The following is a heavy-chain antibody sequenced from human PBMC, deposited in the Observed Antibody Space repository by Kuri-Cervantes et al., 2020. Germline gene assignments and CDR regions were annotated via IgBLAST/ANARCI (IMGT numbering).Heavy chain of an antibody. V-gene: IGHV4-61*01. Sequence: ESLKISCTVSGGSVSSGTYYWSWIRQPPGKGLEWIGCIYYSGSINYNPSLKSRVTISIDTSKHQFSLKLNSVTAADTAVYYCARDWRGSGDQYPFDLWGRGTLVTVSS. CDR1: GGSVSSGTYY. CDR3: ARDWRGSGDQYPFDL. CDR2: IYYSGSI. J-gene: IGHJ2*01. D-gene: IGHD6-19*01.